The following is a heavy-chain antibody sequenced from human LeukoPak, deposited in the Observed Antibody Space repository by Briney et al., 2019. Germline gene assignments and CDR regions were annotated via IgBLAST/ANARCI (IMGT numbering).Heavy chain of an antibody. CDR1: GGSFSGYY. Sequence: SETLSLTCAVYGGSFSGYYWSWIRQPPGKGLEWIGEINHSGSTNYNPSLKSRVTISVDTSKNQFSLKLSSVTAADTAVYYCARIRWLPVYFDYWGQGTLVTVSS. V-gene: IGHV4-34*01. CDR3: ARIRWLPVYFDY. J-gene: IGHJ4*02. D-gene: IGHD3-22*01. CDR2: INHSGST.